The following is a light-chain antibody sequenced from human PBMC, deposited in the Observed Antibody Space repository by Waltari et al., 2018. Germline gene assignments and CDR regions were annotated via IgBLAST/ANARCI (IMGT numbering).Light chain of an antibody. Sequence: SYGLTQPPSVSVSPGQTASITCSGDKLGDKYASWYQQKPGQSPVLVIYQDNKRPSGIPERFSGSNSGNTATLTISGTQTMDEADYYCQAWDSSTVVFGGGTELTVL. CDR3: QAWDSSTVV. CDR1: KLGDKY. V-gene: IGLV3-1*01. CDR2: QDN. J-gene: IGLJ2*01.